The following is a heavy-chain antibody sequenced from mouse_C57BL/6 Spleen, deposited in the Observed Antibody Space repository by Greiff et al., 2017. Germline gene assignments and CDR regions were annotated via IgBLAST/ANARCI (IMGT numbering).Heavy chain of an antibody. J-gene: IGHJ1*03. Sequence: QVQLQQSGAELVKPGASVKISCKASGYAFSSYWMNWVKQRPGTGLEWIGQIYPGDGDTNYNGKFKGKATLTADKSSSTAYMQLSSLTSEDSAVYFGARRDYGSSYGYGDVWGTGTTVTVSS. D-gene: IGHD1-1*01. V-gene: IGHV1-80*01. CDR2: IYPGDGDT. CDR1: GYAFSSYW. CDR3: ARRDYGSSYGYGDV.